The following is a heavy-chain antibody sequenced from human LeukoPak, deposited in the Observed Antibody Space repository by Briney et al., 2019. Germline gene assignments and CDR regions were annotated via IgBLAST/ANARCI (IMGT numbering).Heavy chain of an antibody. CDR3: ARGGSYYGDFYY. V-gene: IGHV3-74*01. Sequence: GGSLRLSCAASGLSFTTYWMHWVRQAPGEGLVWVSRINGDGSSTNYADSVKGRFTISRDNAKNTLYLQMNSLRAEDTAVYYCARGGSYYGDFYYWGQGTLVAVSS. D-gene: IGHD4-17*01. CDR2: INGDGSST. CDR1: GLSFTTYW. J-gene: IGHJ4*02.